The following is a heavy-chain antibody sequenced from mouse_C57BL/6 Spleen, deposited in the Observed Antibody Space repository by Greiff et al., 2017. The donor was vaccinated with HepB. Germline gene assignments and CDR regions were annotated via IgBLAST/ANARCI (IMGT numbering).Heavy chain of an antibody. CDR3: ARGDSNYRFAY. CDR1: GFTFSDYG. Sequence: EVKLMESGGGLVKPGGSLKLSCAASGFTFSDYGMHWVRQAPEKGLEWVAYISSGSSTIYYADTVKGRFTISRDNAKNTLFLQMTSLRSEDTAMYYCARGDSNYRFAYWGQGTLVTVSA. V-gene: IGHV5-17*01. J-gene: IGHJ3*01. D-gene: IGHD2-5*01. CDR2: ISSGSSTI.